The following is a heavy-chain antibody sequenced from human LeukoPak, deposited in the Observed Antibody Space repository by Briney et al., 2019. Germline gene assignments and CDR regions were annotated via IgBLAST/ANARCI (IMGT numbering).Heavy chain of an antibody. CDR3: ASEGVGCSSSWYAFHY. J-gene: IGHJ4*02. CDR1: GFTFSSYS. D-gene: IGHD6-13*01. CDR2: ISSSSSYI. Sequence: PGGSLRLSCAASGFTFSSYSMNWVRQAPGKGLEWVSSISSSSSYIYYADSVKGRFTISRDNAKNSLYLQMNSLRAEDTAVYYCASEGVGCSSSWYAFHYWGQGTLVTVSS. V-gene: IGHV3-21*01.